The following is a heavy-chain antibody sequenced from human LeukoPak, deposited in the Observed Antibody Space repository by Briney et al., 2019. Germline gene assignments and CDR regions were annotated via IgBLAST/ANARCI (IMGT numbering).Heavy chain of an antibody. Sequence: GGSLRLSCEASGLTFNNFAMHWVRQSSGKGLEWVSGIGSSGGSTYYADSVKGRFTISRDNAKNSLYLQMNSLRAEDTAVYYCAKSRSGSANWALQIFDNWGQGALVTVSS. J-gene: IGHJ4*02. CDR3: AKSRSGSANWALQIFDN. CDR2: IGSSGGST. CDR1: GLTFNNFA. D-gene: IGHD1-1*01. V-gene: IGHV3-48*01.